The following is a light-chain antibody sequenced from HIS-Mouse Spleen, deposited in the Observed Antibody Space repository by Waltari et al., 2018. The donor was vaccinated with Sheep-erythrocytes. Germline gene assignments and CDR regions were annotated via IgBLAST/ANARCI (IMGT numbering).Light chain of an antibody. Sequence: QSALTQPRSVSGPHGQPVTISRTGTSRDVGGYNYFSWYQQHPGKAPKLMIYDVSKRPSVLPDRFSGSKSGNTASLTISGLQAEDEADYYCCSYAGSYNHVFATGTKVTVL. CDR2: DVS. CDR3: CSYAGSYNHV. V-gene: IGLV2-11*01. J-gene: IGLJ1*01. CDR1: SRDVGGYNY.